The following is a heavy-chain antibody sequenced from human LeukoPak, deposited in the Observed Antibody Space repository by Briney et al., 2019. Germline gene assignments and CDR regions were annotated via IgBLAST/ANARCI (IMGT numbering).Heavy chain of an antibody. Sequence: GASVKVSCKASGGTFSSYAISWVRQAPGQGLEWMGGIIPIFGTANYAQKFQGRVTITTDESTSTAYMELSSLRSEDTAVYYSARDGPYYDFWSGYYRGAFDIWGQGTMVTVSS. V-gene: IGHV1-69*05. D-gene: IGHD3-3*01. CDR3: ARDGPYYDFWSGYYRGAFDI. J-gene: IGHJ3*02. CDR1: GGTFSSYA. CDR2: IIPIFGTA.